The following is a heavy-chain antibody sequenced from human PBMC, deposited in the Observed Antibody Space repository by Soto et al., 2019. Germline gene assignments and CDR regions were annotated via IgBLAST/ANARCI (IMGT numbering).Heavy chain of an antibody. V-gene: IGHV1-18*04. J-gene: IGHJ4*02. CDR3: ARHRFNYYDDTVYYYFDY. CDR1: GYSFTSYG. Sequence: ASVKVSCKASGYSFTSYGISWVRQAPGQGPEWMGWISGHNGNTNHPQSLQGRVTMTTDTSRDTAYMELRSLRSDDTAVYYCARHRFNYYDDTVYYYFDYWGQGTLVTVSS. CDR2: ISGHNGNT. D-gene: IGHD3-22*01.